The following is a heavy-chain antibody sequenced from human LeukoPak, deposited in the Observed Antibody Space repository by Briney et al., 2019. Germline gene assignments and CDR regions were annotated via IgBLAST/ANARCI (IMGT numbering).Heavy chain of an antibody. CDR2: ISYDGSNK. D-gene: IGHD5-18*01. V-gene: IGHV3-30*18. Sequence: PGGSLRLSCAASGFTFSNYGMHWVRQAPGKGLEWVAVISYDGSNKHCADSVKGRFTISRDNSKNTLYLQMNSLRAEDTAIYYCAKGRSLGYSYGLLDYWGQGTLVTVSS. J-gene: IGHJ4*02. CDR1: GFTFSNYG. CDR3: AKGRSLGYSYGLLDY.